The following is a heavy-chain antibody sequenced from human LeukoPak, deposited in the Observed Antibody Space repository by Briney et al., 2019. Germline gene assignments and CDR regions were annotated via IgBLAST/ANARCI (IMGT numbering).Heavy chain of an antibody. CDR1: GYIFANYW. D-gene: IGHD2-2*01. CDR2: IYPDDSDT. J-gene: IGHJ4*02. CDR3: ARRRGEYQLTSYYYFDY. Sequence: GESLKISCQASGYIFANYWIAWVRQMPGKGLEWMGIIYPDDSDTRYSPSFQGQVTISADKAISTAYLQWSSLKASDTAMYYCARRRGEYQLTSYYYFDYWGQGTLVTVSS. V-gene: IGHV5-51*01.